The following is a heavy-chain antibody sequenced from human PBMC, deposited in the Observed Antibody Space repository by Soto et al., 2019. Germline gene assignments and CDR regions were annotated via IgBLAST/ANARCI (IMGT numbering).Heavy chain of an antibody. CDR2: VLHSGKT. V-gene: IGHV4-34*02. Sequence: QVQLQQSGAGLLKPSETLSLTCAVRGGAFNGFFWTWIRQPPGKGLEWVGDVLHSGKTNYNPSLQSRVSISVETSKDQFPLMLNYVTAGDTAVYYCARGGSSLSHGQYHLHYGLDVWGQGTTVIVSS. CDR1: GGAFNGFF. J-gene: IGHJ6*02. CDR3: ARGGSSLSHGQYHLHYGLDV. D-gene: IGHD6-13*01.